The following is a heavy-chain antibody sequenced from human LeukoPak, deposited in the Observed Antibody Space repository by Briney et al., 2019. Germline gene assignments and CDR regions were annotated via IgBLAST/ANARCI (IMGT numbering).Heavy chain of an antibody. J-gene: IGHJ4*02. D-gene: IGHD2-8*01. CDR3: ARQGPEWPFDY. V-gene: IGHV4-39*01. CDR1: SGSISSNNYY. Sequence: PSETLSLTCTVSSGSISSNNYYWGWVRQPPGKGLEWIGSVSYSGSTYYNPSLRSRVTISVDTSKNQFSLKVRSVTVADTAFYYCARQGPEWPFDYWGQGTLVTVSS. CDR2: VSYSGST.